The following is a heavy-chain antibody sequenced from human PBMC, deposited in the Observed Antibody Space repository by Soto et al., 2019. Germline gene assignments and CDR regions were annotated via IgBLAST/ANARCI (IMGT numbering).Heavy chain of an antibody. D-gene: IGHD5-12*01. J-gene: IGHJ6*02. CDR2: ISWDGGST. V-gene: IGHV3-43*01. Sequence: PGRSLRLSCAASGFTLYDYTMHCVRQAPGKGLEWVSLISWDGGSTYYADSVKGRFTISRDNSKNSLYLQMNSLRTEGTALYYCAKGDPHSGYDYYYYYGMDVWGQGTTVTVSS. CDR1: GFTLYDYT. CDR3: AKGDPHSGYDYYYYYGMDV.